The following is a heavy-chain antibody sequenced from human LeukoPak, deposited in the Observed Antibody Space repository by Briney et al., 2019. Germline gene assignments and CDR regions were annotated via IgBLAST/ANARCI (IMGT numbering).Heavy chain of an antibody. V-gene: IGHV3-23*01. CDR2: VSGNGEIT. CDR3: AKDTGYSSAWYVDD. CDR1: GFTFNSYA. Sequence: PGGSLRLSCAASGFTFNSYAMNWVRQAPGKGLEWASGVSGNGEITYYPDSVKGRFTISRDNSKNTLYLQMNSLRVEDTAIYFCAKDTGYSSAWYVDDWGQGDLVTVSS. D-gene: IGHD6-19*01. J-gene: IGHJ4*02.